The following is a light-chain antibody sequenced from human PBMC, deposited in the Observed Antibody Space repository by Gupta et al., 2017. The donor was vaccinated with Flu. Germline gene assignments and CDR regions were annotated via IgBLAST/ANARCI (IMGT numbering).Light chain of an antibody. CDR2: YAS. CDR1: QSVSSY. CDR3: QQRSNWPRT. Sequence: EIVLTQSPAILSLSPGERATLSCRARQSVSSYLAWYQQKPGQAPRLLIYYASNRATGIPARFSGSGSGTDFTLTISSLEPEDFAVYYCQQRSNWPRTFGQGTKVEIK. J-gene: IGKJ1*01. V-gene: IGKV3-11*01.